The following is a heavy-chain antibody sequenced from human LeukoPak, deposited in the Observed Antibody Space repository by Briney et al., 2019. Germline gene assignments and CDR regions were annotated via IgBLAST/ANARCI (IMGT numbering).Heavy chain of an antibody. Sequence: PSETLSLTCTVSGGSISSSSYYWGWIRQPPGKGLEWIVSIYYSGSTYYNPSLKSRVTISVDTSKNQFSLKLSSVTAADTAVYYCARGIRLGSSIDYWGQGTLVTVSS. V-gene: IGHV4-39*07. D-gene: IGHD6-13*01. CDR2: IYYSGST. CDR3: ARGIRLGSSIDY. CDR1: GGSISSSSYY. J-gene: IGHJ4*02.